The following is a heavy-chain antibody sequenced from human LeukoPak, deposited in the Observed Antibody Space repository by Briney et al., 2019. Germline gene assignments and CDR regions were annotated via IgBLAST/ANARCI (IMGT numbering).Heavy chain of an antibody. V-gene: IGHV3-23*01. CDR2: ISGSGGST. Sequence: GGSLRLSCAASGFTLRSYTMNWVRQAPGKGLEWVSAISGSGGSTYYADSVKGRFTISRDNSKNTLYLQMNSLRAEDTAVYYCASETWIQLWLVVWGQGTLVTVSS. CDR3: ASETWIQLWLVV. CDR1: GFTLRSYT. J-gene: IGHJ4*02. D-gene: IGHD5-18*01.